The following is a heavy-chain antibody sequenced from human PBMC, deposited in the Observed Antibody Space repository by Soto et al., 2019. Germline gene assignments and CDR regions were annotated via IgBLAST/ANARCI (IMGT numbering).Heavy chain of an antibody. CDR1: GFTFNKFV. D-gene: IGHD6-19*01. V-gene: IGHV3-23*01. Sequence: EVQLLESGGGLVHPGGSLRLSCAASGFTFNKFVMSWVRQAPGEGLEWVSAISGGSASTYYADSVKGRFTTSRDNSDNTVFLQLTSLSPEDTAVYYCAKASAAVRPYYFDYWGQGTLVTVSS. J-gene: IGHJ4*02. CDR3: AKASAAVRPYYFDY. CDR2: ISGGSAST.